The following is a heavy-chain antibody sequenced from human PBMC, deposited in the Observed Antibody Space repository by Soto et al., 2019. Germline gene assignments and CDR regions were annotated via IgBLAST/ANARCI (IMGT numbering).Heavy chain of an antibody. CDR3: ARDWQWLVLAFNYYGMDV. Sequence: EVQLVESGGGLVQPGGSLRLSCAASGFTFSSYSMNWVRQAPGKGLEWGSYISSSSSTIYYADSVKGRFTISRDNAKNSLYLQMNSLRDEDTAVYYCARDWQWLVLAFNYYGMDVWGQGTTVTVSS. V-gene: IGHV3-48*02. CDR1: GFTFSSYS. CDR2: ISSSSSTI. J-gene: IGHJ6*02. D-gene: IGHD6-19*01.